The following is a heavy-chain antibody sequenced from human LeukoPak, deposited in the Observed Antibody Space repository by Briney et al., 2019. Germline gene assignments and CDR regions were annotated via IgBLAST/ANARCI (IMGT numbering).Heavy chain of an antibody. CDR3: AKDLGSSGWYIDY. D-gene: IGHD6-19*01. J-gene: IGHJ4*02. Sequence: GGSLRLSCAASGFTFSSYAMSWVPQAPGKGLEWVSSNSGGSSYYADSVKGRFTISRDNSKNTLYLQMNSLRAEDTAVYYCAKDLGSSGWYIDYWGQGTLVTVSS. V-gene: IGHV3-23*01. CDR1: GFTFSSYA. CDR2: NSGGSS.